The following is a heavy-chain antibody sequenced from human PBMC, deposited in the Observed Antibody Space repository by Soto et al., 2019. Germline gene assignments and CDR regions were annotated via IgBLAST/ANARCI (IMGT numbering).Heavy chain of an antibody. CDR2: ISYDGDDQ. CDR3: AKDRGHIAVAAITGGGDFHI. D-gene: IGHD6-19*01. J-gene: IGHJ3*02. Sequence: QLVESGGGVVQPGTSLRLSCVASGFTLSSYGMHWVRQAPGKGLEWVAAISYDGDDQYYGDSVRGRFTISRDNSKSTVYLHLNSLRAEDSGVYYCAKDRGHIAVAAITGGGDFHIWGQGTMVAVSS. V-gene: IGHV3-30*18. CDR1: GFTLSSYG.